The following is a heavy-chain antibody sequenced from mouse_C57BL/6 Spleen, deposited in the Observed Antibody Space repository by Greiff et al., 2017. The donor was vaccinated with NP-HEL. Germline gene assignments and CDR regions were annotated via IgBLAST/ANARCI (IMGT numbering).Heavy chain of an antibody. CDR3: ARGGDYDADFDY. CDR2: IYPGDGDT. D-gene: IGHD2-4*01. J-gene: IGHJ2*01. Sequence: VQLVESGAELVKPGASVKISCKASGYAFSSYWMNWVKQRPGKGLEWIGQIYPGDGDTKYNGKFKGKATLTADKSSSTAYLQLSSLTSEDSAVYFCARGGDYDADFDYWGQGTTLTVSS. CDR1: GYAFSSYW. V-gene: IGHV1-80*01.